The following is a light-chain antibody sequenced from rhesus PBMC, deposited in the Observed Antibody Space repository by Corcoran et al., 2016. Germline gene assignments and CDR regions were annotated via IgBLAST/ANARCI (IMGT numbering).Light chain of an antibody. CDR2: GAS. CDR1: QRASSD. V-gene: IGKV3-10*01. CDR3: YQHSSGFT. Sequence: QVILTQSPATLSLSPGERATLSCRASQRASSDLAWYQQKPGQAPRLHTYGASSRATGIPDRFSGRESGTDFTITLSGLEPEDVGVYHCYQHSSGFTFGPGTKLDIK. J-gene: IGKJ3*01.